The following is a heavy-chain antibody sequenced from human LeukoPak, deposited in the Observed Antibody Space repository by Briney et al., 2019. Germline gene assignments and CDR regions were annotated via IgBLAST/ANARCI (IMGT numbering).Heavy chain of an antibody. J-gene: IGHJ5*02. CDR1: GGPISSYY. D-gene: IGHD3-3*01. Sequence: SETLSLTCTVSGGPISSYYWSWIRQPPGKGLEWIGYIYYSGSTNYNPSLKSRVTISVDTSKNQFSLKLSSVTAADTAVYYCARLYGFWSGYYRWFDPWGQGTLVTVSS. CDR2: IYYSGST. CDR3: ARLYGFWSGYYRWFDP. V-gene: IGHV4-59*01.